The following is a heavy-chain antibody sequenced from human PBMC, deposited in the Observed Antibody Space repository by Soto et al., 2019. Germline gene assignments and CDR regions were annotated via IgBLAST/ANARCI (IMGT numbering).Heavy chain of an antibody. J-gene: IGHJ6*02. Sequence: GGSPRLSCAASGFTFSSYWMSWVRQAPGKGLEWVANIKQDGSEKYYVDSVKGRFTISRDNAKNSLYLQMNSLRAEDTAVYYCVRSSIFGSSDYYYYGMDVWGQGTTVTVSS. CDR1: GFTFSSYW. CDR2: IKQDGSEK. V-gene: IGHV3-7*05. D-gene: IGHD3-3*01. CDR3: VRSSIFGSSDYYYYGMDV.